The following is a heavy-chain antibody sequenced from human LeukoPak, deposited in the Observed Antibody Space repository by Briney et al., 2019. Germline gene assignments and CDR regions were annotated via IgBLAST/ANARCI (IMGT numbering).Heavy chain of an antibody. CDR3: VREDTPATANY. V-gene: IGHV3-23*01. D-gene: IGHD2-21*02. CDR1: GFTVSNNY. J-gene: IGHJ4*02. Sequence: GGSLRLSCAASGFTVSNNYMIWVRQAPGKGLEWVSAISGGGDITYYADSVTGRFTISRDNSKDTLFLQMHSLRPGDTAVYYCVREDTPATANYWGQGTLVTISS. CDR2: ISGGGDIT.